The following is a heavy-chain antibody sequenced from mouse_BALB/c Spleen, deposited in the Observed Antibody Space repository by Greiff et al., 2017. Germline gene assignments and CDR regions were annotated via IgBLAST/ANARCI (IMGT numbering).Heavy chain of an antibody. CDR2: IDPANGNT. CDR3: TRPIYYYGSSFDY. Sequence: EVKLMESGAELVKPGASVKLSCTASGFNIKDTYMHWVKQRPEQGLEWIGRIDPANGNTKYDPKFQGKATITADTSSNTAYLQLSSLTSEDTAVYYCTRPIYYYGSSFDYWGQGTTLTVSS. J-gene: IGHJ2*01. CDR1: GFNIKDTY. D-gene: IGHD1-1*01. V-gene: IGHV14-3*02.